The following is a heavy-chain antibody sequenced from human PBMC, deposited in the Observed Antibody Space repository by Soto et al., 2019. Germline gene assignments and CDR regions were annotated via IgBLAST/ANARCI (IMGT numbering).Heavy chain of an antibody. J-gene: IGHJ5*02. CDR2: IYYSGST. V-gene: IGHV4-39*01. D-gene: IGHD3-10*01. CDR3: ARLGPSGSPTLRFDP. CDR1: GCSISSSSYY. Sequence: PSETLSLTCTVSGCSISSSSYYWGWIRQPPGKGLEWIGSIYYSGSTYYNPSLKSRVTISVDTSKNQFSLKLSSVTAADTAVYYCARLGPSGSPTLRFDPWGQGTLVTVSS.